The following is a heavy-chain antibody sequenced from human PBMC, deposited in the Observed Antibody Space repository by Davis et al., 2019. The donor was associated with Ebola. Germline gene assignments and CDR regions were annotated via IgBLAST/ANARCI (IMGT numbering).Heavy chain of an antibody. D-gene: IGHD6-19*01. V-gene: IGHV1-2*04. CDR1: GYTFTGYY. J-gene: IGHJ4*02. CDR3: ARRDSSGWYIRFDY. CDR2: INPNSGGT. Sequence: AASVKVSCKASGYTFTGYYMHWVRQAPGQGLEWMGWINPNSGGTNYAQKFQGWVTMTRDTSTSTAYMELRSLRSDDTAVYYCARRDSSGWYIRFDYWGQGTLVTVSS.